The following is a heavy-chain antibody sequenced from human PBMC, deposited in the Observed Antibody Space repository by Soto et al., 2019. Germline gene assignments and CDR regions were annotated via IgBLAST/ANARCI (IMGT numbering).Heavy chain of an antibody. J-gene: IGHJ4*01. V-gene: IGHV4-30-4*01. D-gene: IGHD6-19*01. CDR1: GGSISSGDYY. CDR3: ARVHVMVVAGSTFDY. Sequence: SETLSLTCTVSGGSISSGDYYWSWIRQPPGKGLEWIGYIYYSGSTFYNPSLKSRITISVDTSNNQFSLKLTSVTAADTAVYYCARVHVMVVAGSTFDYWGHGTLVTVSS. CDR2: IYYSGST.